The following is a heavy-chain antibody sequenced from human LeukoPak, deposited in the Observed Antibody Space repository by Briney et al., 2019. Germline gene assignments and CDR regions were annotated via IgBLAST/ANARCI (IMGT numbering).Heavy chain of an antibody. CDR2: INHSGST. V-gene: IGHV4-34*01. CDR1: GGSISSYY. J-gene: IGHJ6*03. CDR3: ASRTMDV. Sequence: SETLSLTCTVSGGSISSYYWSWIRQPPGKGLEWIGEINHSGSTNYNPSLKSRVTISVDTSKNQFSLKLSSVTAADTAVYYCASRTMDVWGKGTTVTVSS.